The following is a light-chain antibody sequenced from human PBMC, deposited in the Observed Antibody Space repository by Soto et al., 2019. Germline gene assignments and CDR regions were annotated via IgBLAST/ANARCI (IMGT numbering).Light chain of an antibody. CDR2: AAS. V-gene: IGKV1-27*01. J-gene: IGKJ1*01. CDR1: QGISNY. Sequence: DIQMTQSPSSLSASVGDTVTITCRASQGISNYLAWYQQKPGQVPNLLIYAASTLQSGVPSRFSGSGSGTDFTLTISSLRPEDVAIYYCQKYNNAPRTFGQGSKVEI. CDR3: QKYNNAPRT.